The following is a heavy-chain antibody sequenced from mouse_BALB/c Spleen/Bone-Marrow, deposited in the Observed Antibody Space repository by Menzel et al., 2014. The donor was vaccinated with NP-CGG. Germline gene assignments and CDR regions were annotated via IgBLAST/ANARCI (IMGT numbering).Heavy chain of an antibody. J-gene: IGHJ2*01. D-gene: IGHD2-4*01. CDR1: GFTFSSYG. CDR2: INSNGGST. CDR3: ARDYDYDY. V-gene: IGHV5-6-3*01. Sequence: EVKLMESGGGLVQPGGSLKLSCAASGFTFSSYGMSWVRQTPDKRLELVATINSNGGSTYYPDSVKGRFTISRDNAKNTLYLQMSSLKSEDTAMYYCARDYDYDYWGQGTILTVSS.